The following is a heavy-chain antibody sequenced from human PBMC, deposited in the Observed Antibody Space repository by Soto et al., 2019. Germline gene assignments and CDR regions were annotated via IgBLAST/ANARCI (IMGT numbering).Heavy chain of an antibody. V-gene: IGHV1-58*01. J-gene: IGHJ6*02. CDR3: AADPATPIYYYYSMDV. CDR2: IVVGSGNT. Sequence: QMKLVQSGPEVKKPGTSVKVSCKASGFTFTSSAVQWVRQARGQRLGWIGWIVVGSGNTNYPQKFQERVTITRDMSTSTAYMELSRLRSEDTAVYYCAADPATPIYYYYSMDVWGQGTTVTVSS. CDR1: GFTFTSSA.